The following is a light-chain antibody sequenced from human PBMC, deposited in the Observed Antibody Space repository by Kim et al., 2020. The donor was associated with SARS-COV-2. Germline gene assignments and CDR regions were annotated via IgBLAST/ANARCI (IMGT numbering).Light chain of an antibody. CDR2: DVN. J-gene: IGLJ2*01. CDR3: SSYTSRSTR. Sequence: QSALTQPASVSGSPGQSITISCTGSSNDVGAYNFVSWYQQHPGKVPKLMIYDVNKRPSGVSNRFSGSKSGNTASLTISGLQAEDEADYYCSSYTSRSTRFGGGTKVTVL. V-gene: IGLV2-14*03. CDR1: SNDVGAYNF.